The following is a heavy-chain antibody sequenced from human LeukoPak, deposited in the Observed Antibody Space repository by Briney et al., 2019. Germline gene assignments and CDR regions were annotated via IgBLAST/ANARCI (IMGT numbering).Heavy chain of an antibody. CDR1: GGSFSGYY. D-gene: IGHD3-9*01. CDR2: INHSGST. V-gene: IGHV4-34*01. J-gene: IGHJ5*02. Sequence: PSETLSLICAVYGGSFSGYYWSWSRQPPGKGLEWIGEINHSGSTNYNPSLKSRVTISVDTSKSQFSLKLSSVTAADTAVYYCARGDLLTGYYSWFDPWGQGTLVTVSS. CDR3: ARGDLLTGYYSWFDP.